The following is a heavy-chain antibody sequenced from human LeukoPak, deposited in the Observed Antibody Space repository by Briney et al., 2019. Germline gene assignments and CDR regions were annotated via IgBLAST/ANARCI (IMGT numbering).Heavy chain of an antibody. CDR3: AKEGSNWLFDY. V-gene: IGHV3-23*01. D-gene: IGHD3-9*01. J-gene: IGHJ4*02. CDR1: GLPFSNYA. CDR2: ISGTGGST. Sequence: GGSLRLSCAASGLPFSNYAMSWVRQAPGKGLEWVSAISGTGGSTYYADSAKGRFTISRDNSKNTLYLQMNSLRAEDTAVYYCAKEGSNWLFDYWGQGTLVTVSS.